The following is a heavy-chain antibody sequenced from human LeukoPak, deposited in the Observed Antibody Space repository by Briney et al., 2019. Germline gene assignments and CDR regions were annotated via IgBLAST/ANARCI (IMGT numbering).Heavy chain of an antibody. J-gene: IGHJ4*02. Sequence: SETPSLTCTVSGGSVSSGSYYWSWIRQPPGKGLEWIGYIYYSGSTNYNPSLKSRVTISVDTSKNQFSLKLSSVTAADTAVYYCARWIAAAGGRFFDYWGQGTLVTVSS. V-gene: IGHV4-61*01. CDR1: GGSVSSGSYY. CDR3: ARWIAAAGGRFFDY. D-gene: IGHD6-13*01. CDR2: IYYSGST.